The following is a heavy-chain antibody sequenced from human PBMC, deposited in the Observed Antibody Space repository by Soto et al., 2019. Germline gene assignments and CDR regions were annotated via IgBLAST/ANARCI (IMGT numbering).Heavy chain of an antibody. CDR3: ARGEAAAGNYYYYGMDV. CDR2: IYTSGST. D-gene: IGHD6-13*01. CDR1: GGSISSYY. J-gene: IGHJ6*02. V-gene: IGHV4-4*07. Sequence: LSLTCTVSGGSISSYYWSWIRQPAGKGLEWIGRIYTSGSTNYNPSLKSRVTMSVDTSKNQFSLKLSSVTAADTAVYYCARGEAAAGNYYYYGMDVWGQGTTVTVSS.